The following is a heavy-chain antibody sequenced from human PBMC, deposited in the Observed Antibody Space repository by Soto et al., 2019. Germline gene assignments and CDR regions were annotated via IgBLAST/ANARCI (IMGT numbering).Heavy chain of an antibody. D-gene: IGHD6-19*01. V-gene: IGHV1-3*01. J-gene: IGHJ4*02. Sequence: KFQGRVTITRDTSASTAYMELSSLRSEDTAVYYCARGIAVGFLFDYWGQGTLVTVSS. CDR3: ARGIAVGFLFDY.